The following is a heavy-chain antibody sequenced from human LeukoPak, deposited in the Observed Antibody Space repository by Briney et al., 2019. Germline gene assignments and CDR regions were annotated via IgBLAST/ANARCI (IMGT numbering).Heavy chain of an antibody. CDR2: TYYRSKRYN. J-gene: IGHJ3*02. CDR3: ARDFSGQQLGLDAFDI. D-gene: IGHD6-13*01. Sequence: SQTLSLTCAISGDSVSSNSAAWNWIRQSPSSGLEWLGRTYYRSKRYNDYAVSVKSRLTINPDTSKNQLSLQLNSVTPEDTAVYYCARDFSGQQLGLDAFDIWGQGTMVTVSS. V-gene: IGHV6-1*01. CDR1: GDSVSSNSAA.